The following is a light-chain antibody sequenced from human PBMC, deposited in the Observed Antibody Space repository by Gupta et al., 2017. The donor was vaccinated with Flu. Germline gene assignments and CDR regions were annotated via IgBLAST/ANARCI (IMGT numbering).Light chain of an antibody. V-gene: IGLV2-8*01. CDR3: CSYGGSKF. Sequence: QSALTQPPSASGSPGPSVTISCTGTSSAVGGYNYVSWYQQHPGKAPKLIIYEVNKRPAGVPVRFSGSKSGNTASLTVSGRVAEDESDYYCCSYGGSKFFGGGTKLTVL. CDR2: EVN. CDR1: SSAVGGYNY. J-gene: IGLJ2*01.